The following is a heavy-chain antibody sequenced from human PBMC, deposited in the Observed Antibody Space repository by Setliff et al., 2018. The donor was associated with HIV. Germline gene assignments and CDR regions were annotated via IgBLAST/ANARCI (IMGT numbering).Heavy chain of an antibody. J-gene: IGHJ4*02. CDR3: ARENYYVTEY. Sequence: GSLRLSCAASGFAFSSYAMSWVRQAPGKGLEWVSTISTSGADTYDAHSMKGRFTISRDKSNNTLYLQMNSLTAEDTAVYYCARENYYVTEYWGQGTLVTVSS. V-gene: IGHV3-23*01. CDR1: GFAFSSYA. D-gene: IGHD3-10*02. CDR2: ISTSGADT.